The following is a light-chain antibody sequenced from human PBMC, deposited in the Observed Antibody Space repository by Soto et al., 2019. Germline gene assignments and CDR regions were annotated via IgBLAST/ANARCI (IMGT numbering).Light chain of an antibody. CDR2: GNS. J-gene: IGLJ7*01. CDR3: QSYDSSLSGSV. CDR1: SSNIGAGYD. V-gene: IGLV1-40*01. Sequence: QSVLTQPPSVSGAPGQRVTISCTGSSSNIGAGYDVHWYQQLPGTAPKLLIYGNSNRPSGVPDRFSGSKSGTSASLAITGRRAEDEADYYCQSYDSSLSGSVFGGGTQLTV.